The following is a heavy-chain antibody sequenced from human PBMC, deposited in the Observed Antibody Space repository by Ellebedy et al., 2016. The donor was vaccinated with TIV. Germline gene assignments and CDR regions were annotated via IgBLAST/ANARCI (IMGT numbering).Heavy chain of an antibody. CDR2: IYYSGST. V-gene: IGHV4-39*01. CDR1: GGSISSSSYY. J-gene: IGHJ6*02. CDR3: ARLGHYPGNYYYYGMDV. D-gene: IGHD1-1*01. Sequence: SETLSLTXTVSGGSISSSSYYWGWIRQPPGKGLEWIGSIYYSGSTYYNPSLKSRVTISVDTSKNQFSLKLSSVTAADTAVYYCARLGHYPGNYYYYGMDVWGQGTTVTVSS.